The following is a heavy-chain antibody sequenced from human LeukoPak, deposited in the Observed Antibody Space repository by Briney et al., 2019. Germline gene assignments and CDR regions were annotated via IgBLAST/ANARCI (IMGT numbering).Heavy chain of an antibody. CDR3: ARPRGYNAYDSFDY. Sequence: GESLKISCTGSGYSFTSYWIAWVRQMPGKGLEWMGLIYPGDSETRYSPSFQGQVTISADKSISTAYLQWTSLKASDTATYYCARPRGYNAYDSFDYWGQGTLVTVSS. J-gene: IGHJ4*02. CDR2: IYPGDSET. CDR1: GYSFTSYW. V-gene: IGHV5-51*01. D-gene: IGHD5-12*01.